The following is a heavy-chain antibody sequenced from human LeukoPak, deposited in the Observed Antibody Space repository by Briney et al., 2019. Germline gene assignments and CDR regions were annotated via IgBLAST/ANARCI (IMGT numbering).Heavy chain of an antibody. Sequence: GASVKVSCKASGYTFISYAVNWVRQAPGQGLEWMGWINTNTGNPTYAQGFTGRFVFSLDTSVSTAYLQISSLQAEDTAVYYCARSNNDGDYLGVGFDYWGQGTLVTVSS. CDR2: INTNTGNP. J-gene: IGHJ4*02. V-gene: IGHV7-4-1*02. D-gene: IGHD4-17*01. CDR1: GYTFISYA. CDR3: ARSNNDGDYLGVGFDY.